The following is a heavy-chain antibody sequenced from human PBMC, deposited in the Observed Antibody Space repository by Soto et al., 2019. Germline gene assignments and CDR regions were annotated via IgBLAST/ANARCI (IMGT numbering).Heavy chain of an antibody. CDR3: AKVGGGWYEQPGDY. J-gene: IGHJ4*02. V-gene: IGHV3-9*01. Sequence: VQLVESGGGLVQPGRYLRLSCAASGFTFDDYAMHWVRQAPGKGLEWVSGISWNSGSIGYADSVKGRFTISRDNAKNSLYLQMNSLRAEDTALYYCAKVGGGWYEQPGDYWGQGTLVTVSS. CDR1: GFTFDDYA. D-gene: IGHD6-19*01. CDR2: ISWNSGSI.